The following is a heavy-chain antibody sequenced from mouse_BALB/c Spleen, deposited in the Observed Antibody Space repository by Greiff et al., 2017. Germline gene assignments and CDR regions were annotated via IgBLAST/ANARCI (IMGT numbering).Heavy chain of an antibody. D-gene: IGHD4-1*01. CDR1: GFTFSSYG. CDR2: INSNGGST. V-gene: IGHV5-6-3*01. Sequence: EVQRVESGGGLVQPGGSLKLSCAASGFTFSSYGMSWVRQTPDKRLELVATINSNGGSTYYPDSVKGRFTISRDNAKNTLYLQMSSLKSEDTAMYYCARDLGRGYDYWGQGTTLTVSS. J-gene: IGHJ2*01. CDR3: ARDLGRGYDY.